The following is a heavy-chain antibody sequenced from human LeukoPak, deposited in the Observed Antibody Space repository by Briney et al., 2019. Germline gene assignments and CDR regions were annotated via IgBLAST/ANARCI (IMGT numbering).Heavy chain of an antibody. J-gene: IGHJ5*02. V-gene: IGHV1-18*04. CDR2: ISAYNGNT. D-gene: IGHD2-2*01. CDR1: GYTFTSYG. CDR3: ARDLPLIVVVPAATKRNWFDP. Sequence: ASVKVSCKASGYTFTSYGISWVRQAPGQGLEWMGWISAYNGNTNYAQKLQGRVTMTTDTPTSTAYMELRSLRSDDTAVYYCARDLPLIVVVPAATKRNWFDPWGQATLVTVSS.